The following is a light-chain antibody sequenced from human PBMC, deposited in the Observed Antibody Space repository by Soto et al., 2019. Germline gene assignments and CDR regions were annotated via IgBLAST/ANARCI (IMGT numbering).Light chain of an antibody. J-gene: IGKJ3*01. Sequence: DIPMTQSPSSLSASVGDRVTITCQASQDISNYLNWYQQKPGKAPKLLIYDASNLETGVPSRFSGSGSGTDFTFTISSLRPEDIATYYCQQYDNLPSFTFGPGTKVDIK. V-gene: IGKV1-33*01. CDR1: QDISNY. CDR2: DAS. CDR3: QQYDNLPSFT.